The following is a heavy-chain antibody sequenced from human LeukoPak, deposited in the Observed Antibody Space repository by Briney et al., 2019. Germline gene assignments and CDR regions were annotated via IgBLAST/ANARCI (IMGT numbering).Heavy chain of an antibody. Sequence: ASVKVSCKASGYTFAGYFIHWVRQAPGRGLEWMAWIDPNSGGIKYAEKFQDRVILTRDTSISTAYMELTRLRSDDTAVYYCARVITGLTGGAFDIWGQGTMVTVSS. J-gene: IGHJ3*02. CDR3: ARVITGLTGGAFDI. V-gene: IGHV1-2*02. D-gene: IGHD1-20*01. CDR2: IDPNSGGI. CDR1: GYTFAGYF.